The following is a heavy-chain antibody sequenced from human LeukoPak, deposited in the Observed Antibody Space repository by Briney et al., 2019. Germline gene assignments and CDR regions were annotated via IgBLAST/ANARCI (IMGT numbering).Heavy chain of an antibody. J-gene: IGHJ4*02. V-gene: IGHV3-74*01. Sequence: GSLRLSCAASGFTFSSYRMHWVRQAPGKGLVWVSRINDDGGDTTYADSVKGRFTISRDNAKNTLYLQMNSVRAEDTAVYYCTTDSGYTSPLWGQGTLVTVSS. CDR2: INDDGGDT. CDR1: GFTFSSYR. CDR3: TTDSGYTSPL. D-gene: IGHD5-18*01.